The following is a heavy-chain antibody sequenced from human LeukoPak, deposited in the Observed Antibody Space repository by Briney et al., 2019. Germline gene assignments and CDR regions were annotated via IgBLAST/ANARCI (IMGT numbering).Heavy chain of an antibody. V-gene: IGHV4-34*01. CDR1: GGSFSGYY. CDR3: ASTYSYGFLGGYYYMDV. D-gene: IGHD5-18*01. Sequence: SETLSLTCAVYGGSFSGYYWSWIRQPPGKGLEWIGEINHSGSTNYNPSLKSRVTISVDTSKIQFSLKLSSVTAADTAVYYCASTYSYGFLGGYYYMDVWGKGTTVTVSS. CDR2: INHSGST. J-gene: IGHJ6*03.